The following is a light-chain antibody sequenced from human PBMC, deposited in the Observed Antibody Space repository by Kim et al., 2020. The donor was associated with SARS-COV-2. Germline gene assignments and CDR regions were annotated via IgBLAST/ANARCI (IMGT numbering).Light chain of an antibody. CDR3: QQYTDWLT. CDR1: QSISSK. V-gene: IGKV3-15*01. CDR2: DTS. Sequence: LSAGEGATRSCRASQSISSKLAWYQQKPGQAPRLLIYDTSTRATGIPARFSGSGSGTEFTLTSSSLLSEDFAVYYCQQYTDWLTFGGGTKVDIK. J-gene: IGKJ4*01.